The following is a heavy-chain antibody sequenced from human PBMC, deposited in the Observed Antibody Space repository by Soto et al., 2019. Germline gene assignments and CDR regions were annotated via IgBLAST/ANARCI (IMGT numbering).Heavy chain of an antibody. CDR3: AKDSSGYYGVFDY. D-gene: IGHD3-22*01. CDR1: WFNFSDLG. Sequence: GLLRVSWGASWFNFSDLGISRVRQAPGKGLEWVSAISASGGSTYNADSVKGRFTISRDNSKNTLYLQMNSLRAEDTAVYYCAKDSSGYYGVFDYWGQGTQVTVSS. J-gene: IGHJ4*02. V-gene: IGHV3-23*01. CDR2: ISASGGST.